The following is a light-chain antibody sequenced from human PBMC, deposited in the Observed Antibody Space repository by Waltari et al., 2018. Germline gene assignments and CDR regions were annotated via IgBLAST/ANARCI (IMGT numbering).Light chain of an antibody. V-gene: IGKV1-5*03. CDR3: QQYNYYWT. CDR2: KAS. Sequence: DIKMTQSPSTLSASVGDSVTITCRASQSISNWLVWYQQKPGKAPKLLIYKASTLETGVPSRFSGSGSGTEFTLTISNLQPDDFATYYCQQYNYYWTFGQGTKVEI. CDR1: QSISNW. J-gene: IGKJ1*01.